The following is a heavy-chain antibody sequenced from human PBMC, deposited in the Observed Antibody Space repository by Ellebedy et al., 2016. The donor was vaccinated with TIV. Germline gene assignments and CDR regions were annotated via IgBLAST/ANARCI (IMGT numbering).Heavy chain of an antibody. J-gene: IGHJ4*02. CDR2: ISVSNIYT. CDR1: GFTFRDSY. V-gene: IGHV3-11*05. Sequence: GESLKISCAASGFTFRDSYMSWVRQPPGKGLEWVSFISVSNIYTNYADSVKGRFSISRDNARNSLYLQMNTLRDEDTAVYYCTRARVYSNGWYYPDFWGQGTLVAVSS. D-gene: IGHD6-19*01. CDR3: TRARVYSNGWYYPDF.